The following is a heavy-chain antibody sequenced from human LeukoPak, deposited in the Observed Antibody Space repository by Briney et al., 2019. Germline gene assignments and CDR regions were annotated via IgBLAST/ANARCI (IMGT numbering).Heavy chain of an antibody. J-gene: IGHJ4*02. CDR2: INPNTGGT. CDR1: GYTFIGHY. CDR3: ARDMYDFLSAAYYFDY. V-gene: IGHV1-2*02. Sequence: ASVKVSRKASGYTFIGHYMHWVRQAPGQGLEWMGWINPNTGGTNYAQKFQGGVTMTRDTSISTVYMELRRLRSDDTAVYYCARDMYDFLSAAYYFDYWGQGTLVTVSS. D-gene: IGHD3-3*01.